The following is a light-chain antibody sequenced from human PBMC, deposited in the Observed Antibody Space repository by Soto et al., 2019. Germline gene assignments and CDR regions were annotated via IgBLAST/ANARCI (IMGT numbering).Light chain of an antibody. Sequence: EIVLTQSPATLSLSPGERATLSCRASQSVSSNLAWYQQKPGQTPRLLIYDTSHRATGIPARFSGSGSGTDFALTISSLEPEDFAVYYCQQRTNWPWTFGQGTKVDIK. J-gene: IGKJ1*01. CDR2: DTS. V-gene: IGKV3-11*01. CDR1: QSVSSN. CDR3: QQRTNWPWT.